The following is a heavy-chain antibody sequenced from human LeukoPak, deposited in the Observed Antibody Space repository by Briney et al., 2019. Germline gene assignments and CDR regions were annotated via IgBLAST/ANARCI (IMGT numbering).Heavy chain of an antibody. CDR2: ISSRGGTT. V-gene: IGHV3-48*03. D-gene: IGHD4-17*01. Sequence: GGSLRLSCAASGFSFSSYEMNWVRRAPGKGLEWVSYISSRGGTTYYADSVKGRFTISRDNAKDSLYLQMNSLRVEDTAVYYCAREPLSVYTVNDAFDIWGQGTMGTVSS. J-gene: IGHJ3*02. CDR3: AREPLSVYTVNDAFDI. CDR1: GFSFSSYE.